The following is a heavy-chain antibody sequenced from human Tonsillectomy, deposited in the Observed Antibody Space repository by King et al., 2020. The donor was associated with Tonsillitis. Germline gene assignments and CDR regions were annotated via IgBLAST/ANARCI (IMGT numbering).Heavy chain of an antibody. CDR3: ARGGSPGGWYLDY. V-gene: IGHV3-21*01. CDR1: GFTFSSYS. CDR2: ISSSSSYI. D-gene: IGHD6-19*01. J-gene: IGHJ4*02. Sequence: DVQLVESWGGLVKPGGSLRLSCAASGFTFSSYSMNWVRQAPGKGLEWVSSISSSSSYIFYADSVKGRFTISRDNAKNSLCLQMNSLRAEDTAVYYCARGGSPGGWYLDYWGQGTLVTVSS.